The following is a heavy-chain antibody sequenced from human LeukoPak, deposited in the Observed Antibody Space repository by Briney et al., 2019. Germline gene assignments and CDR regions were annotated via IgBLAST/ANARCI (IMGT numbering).Heavy chain of an antibody. J-gene: IGHJ4*02. CDR3: ATKHDYGDQLGDY. CDR2: MNPNSGNT. Sequence: ASVKVSCKASGYTFTSYDINWVRQATGQRLEWMGWMNPNSGNTGYAQKFQGRVTMTRNTSISTAYMELSSLRSEDTAVYYCATKHDYGDQLGDYWGQGTLVTVSS. V-gene: IGHV1-8*01. CDR1: GYTFTSYD. D-gene: IGHD4-17*01.